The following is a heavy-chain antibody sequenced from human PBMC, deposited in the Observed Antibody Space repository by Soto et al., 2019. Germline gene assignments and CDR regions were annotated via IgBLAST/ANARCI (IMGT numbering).Heavy chain of an antibody. J-gene: IGHJ5*02. CDR3: ARVVPGVEAWFDP. CDR2: ISLYSDGT. V-gene: IGHV1-18*01. D-gene: IGHD2-2*01. CDR1: GYTFSNYG. Sequence: ASVKVSCKTSGYTFSNYGITWVLQAPGQPLEWLGWISLYSDGTNYAQKFQGRVSMTTDTSTTTAYMELRSLRSDDTAVYYCARVVPGVEAWFDPWGQGTLVTVSS.